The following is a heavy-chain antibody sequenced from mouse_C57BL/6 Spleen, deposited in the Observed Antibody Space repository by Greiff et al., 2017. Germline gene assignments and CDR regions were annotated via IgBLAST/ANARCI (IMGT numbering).Heavy chain of an antibody. CDR2: IDPSDSYT. J-gene: IGHJ1*03. D-gene: IGHD3-2*02. Sequence: QVQLQQPGAELVKPGASVKLSCKASGYTFTSYWMQWVKQRPGQGLEWIGEIDPSDSYTNYNQKLKGKATLTVDTSSSTAYMQLSSLTSEDSAVYYCARLEAQATDWYFDVWGTGTTVTVSS. V-gene: IGHV1-50*01. CDR1: GYTFTSYW. CDR3: ARLEAQATDWYFDV.